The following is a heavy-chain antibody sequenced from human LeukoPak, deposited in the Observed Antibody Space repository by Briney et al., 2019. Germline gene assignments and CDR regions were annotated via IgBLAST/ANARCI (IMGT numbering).Heavy chain of an antibody. D-gene: IGHD6-13*01. CDR3: ARGVYIAAAQYGY. CDR1: GGSISSYY. J-gene: IGHJ4*02. Sequence: SETLSLTCTVSGGSISSYYWSWIRQPPGKGLEWIGYIYYSGTTNYNPSLKSRVTIAVDTSKNQFSLKLSSETAADTAVYYCARGVYIAAAQYGYWGQGTLVTVSS. V-gene: IGHV4-59*01. CDR2: IYYSGTT.